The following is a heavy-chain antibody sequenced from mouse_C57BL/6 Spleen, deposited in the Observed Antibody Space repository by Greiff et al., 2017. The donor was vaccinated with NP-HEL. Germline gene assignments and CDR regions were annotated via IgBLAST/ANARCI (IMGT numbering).Heavy chain of an antibody. CDR3: ARDGDGYYFDD. J-gene: IGHJ2*01. Sequence: QVQLQQPGAELVRPGSSVKLSCKASGYTFTSYWMDWVKQRPGQGLEWIGNIYPSDSDTHYNQKFKDTATLTVDQSSSTAYMQLSSLASADAAVYDCARDGDGYYFDDWGQGTTLTVSS. D-gene: IGHD1-2*01. CDR2: IYPSDSDT. CDR1: GYTFTSYW. V-gene: IGHV1-61*01.